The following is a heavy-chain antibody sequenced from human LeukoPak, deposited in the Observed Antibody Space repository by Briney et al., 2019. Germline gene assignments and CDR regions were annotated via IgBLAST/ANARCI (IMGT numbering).Heavy chain of an antibody. V-gene: IGHV1-2*02. J-gene: IGHJ5*02. D-gene: IGHD4-11*01. CDR2: INPNSGGT. CDR3: ARDFDYSNDVFWFDP. Sequence: ASVKVSCKASGYTFTGYYMHWVRQAPGQGLEWMGWINPNSGGTNYAQKFQGRVTMTRDTSISTAYMELSRLRSDDTAVYYCARDFDYSNDVFWFDPWGQGTLVTVSS. CDR1: GYTFTGYY.